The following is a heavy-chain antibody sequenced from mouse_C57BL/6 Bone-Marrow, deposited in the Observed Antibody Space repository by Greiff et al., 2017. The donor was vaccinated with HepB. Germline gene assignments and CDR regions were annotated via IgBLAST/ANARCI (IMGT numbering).Heavy chain of an antibody. J-gene: IGHJ3*01. Sequence: EVQLQQSGPVLVKPGASVKMSCKASGYTFTDYYMNWVKQSHGKSLEWIGVINPYNGGTSYNQKFKGKATLTVDKSSSPAYMELNSLTSEDSAVYYCARPAWVAWFAYWGQGTLVTVSA. CDR3: ARPAWVAWFAY. V-gene: IGHV1-19*01. D-gene: IGHD4-1*01. CDR1: GYTFTDYY. CDR2: INPYNGGT.